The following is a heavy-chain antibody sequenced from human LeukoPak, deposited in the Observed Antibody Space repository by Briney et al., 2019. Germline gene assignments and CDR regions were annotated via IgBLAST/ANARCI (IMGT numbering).Heavy chain of an antibody. D-gene: IGHD1/OR15-1a*01. J-gene: IGHJ4*02. CDR2: IHTSGTT. CDR1: GGSISSYY. Sequence: PSETLSLTCSVSGGSISSYYWSWIRQPAGKGLEWAGRIHTSGTTNYNPSLKSRLIMSVDTSKNQFSLKLTSVTAADTALYYCARSEPRNTWSHFDSWGQGTLVTVSS. CDR3: ARSEPRNTWSHFDS. V-gene: IGHV4-4*07.